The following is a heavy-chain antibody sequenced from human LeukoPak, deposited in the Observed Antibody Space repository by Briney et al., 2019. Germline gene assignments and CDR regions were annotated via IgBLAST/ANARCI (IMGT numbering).Heavy chain of an antibody. Sequence: SLRLSCAASGFTFDDYAMHWVRQAPGKGLEWVSGISWNSGSIGYADSVKGRFTISRDNAKNSLYLQMNSLRAEDTALYYCAKDAGSGSYDVLGYYYGMDVCGQGTTVTVSS. D-gene: IGHD3-10*01. V-gene: IGHV3-9*01. CDR3: AKDAGSGSYDVLGYYYGMDV. CDR1: GFTFDDYA. J-gene: IGHJ6*02. CDR2: ISWNSGSI.